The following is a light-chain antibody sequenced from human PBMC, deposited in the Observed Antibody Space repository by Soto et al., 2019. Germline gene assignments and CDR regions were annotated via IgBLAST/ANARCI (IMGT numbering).Light chain of an antibody. CDR1: QSVSNN. CDR2: GAS. J-gene: IGKJ1*01. CDR3: HQYNNWPRT. Sequence: IVMTQSPATLSVSPWERATLSCRASQSVSNNLAWFQHKAGQAPRLLIYGASTRATAIPARFSGSGSGTEFTLTISSLQSEDFAVYYCHQYNNWPRTFGQGTKVDIK. V-gene: IGKV3-15*01.